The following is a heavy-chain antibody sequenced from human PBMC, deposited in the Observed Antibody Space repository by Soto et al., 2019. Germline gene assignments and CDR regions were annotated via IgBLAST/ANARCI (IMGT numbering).Heavy chain of an antibody. V-gene: IGHV3-30-3*01. CDR2: ISYDGSNK. CDR1: GFTFSSYA. CDR3: AIDPLKYSSSWYLEWWFDP. Sequence: PGGSLRLSCAASGFTFSSYAMHWVRQAPGKGLEWVAVISYDGSNKYYADSVKGRFTISRDNSKNTLYLQMNSLRVEDTAVYYCAIDPLKYSSSWYLEWWFDPWGQGTLVTVSS. D-gene: IGHD6-13*01. J-gene: IGHJ5*02.